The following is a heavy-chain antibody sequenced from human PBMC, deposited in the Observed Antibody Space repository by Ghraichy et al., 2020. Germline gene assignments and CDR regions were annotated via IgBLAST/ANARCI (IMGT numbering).Heavy chain of an antibody. CDR2: IYHSGST. V-gene: IGHV4-38-2*01. D-gene: IGHD5-12*01. J-gene: IGHJ6*04. Sequence: SQTLSLTCAVSGYSISSGYYWGWIRQPPGKGLEWIGSIYHSGSTYYNPSLKSRVTISVDTSKNQFSLKLSSVTAADTAVYYCASVGYSGYDYIFAMDVWGKGTTVTVSS. CDR1: GYSISSGYY. CDR3: ASVGYSGYDYIFAMDV.